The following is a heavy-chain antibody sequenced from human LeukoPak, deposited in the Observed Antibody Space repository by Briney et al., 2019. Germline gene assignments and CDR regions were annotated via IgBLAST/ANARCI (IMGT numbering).Heavy chain of an antibody. V-gene: IGHV1-2*02. CDR2: IHPRSGET. J-gene: IGHJ4*02. CDR3: ARDGEYGTGSYYRGCFDY. Sequence: ASVKVSCKASGYSFTAFYIHWVRQAPGQGLEWMGWIHPRSGETNYAYKFRGRVTVTRDTSISTAYMDLGGLGSDDTAVYYCARDGEYGTGSYYRGCFDYWGQGILVTVSS. D-gene: IGHD3-10*01. CDR1: GYSFTAFY.